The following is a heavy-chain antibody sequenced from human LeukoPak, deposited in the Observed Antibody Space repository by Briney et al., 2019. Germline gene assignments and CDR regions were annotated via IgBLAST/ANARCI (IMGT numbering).Heavy chain of an antibody. V-gene: IGHV4-34*01. Sequence: SETLSLTCAVYGGSFSGYYWSWIRQPPGKGLEWIGEINHSGSTNYNPSLKSRVTISVDTSKNQFSLKLSSVTAADTAVYYCARSSSWAEGWFDPWGQGTLVTVSS. J-gene: IGHJ5*02. CDR2: INHSGST. D-gene: IGHD1-26*01. CDR3: ARSSSWAEGWFDP. CDR1: GGSFSGYY.